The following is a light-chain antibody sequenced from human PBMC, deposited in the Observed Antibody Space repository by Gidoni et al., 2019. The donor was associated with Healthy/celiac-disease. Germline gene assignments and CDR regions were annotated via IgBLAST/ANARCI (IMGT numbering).Light chain of an antibody. V-gene: IGKV1-33*01. CDR3: QQYDNLLLVT. Sequence: DIQMNQYQSSLSASVGDRVTITCQASQDISNYLNWYQQKPGKAPKLLIYDASNLETGVPSRFSGSGSGTDFTFTISSLQPEDIATYYCQQYDNLLLVTFGPGTKVDIK. CDR1: QDISNY. J-gene: IGKJ3*01. CDR2: DAS.